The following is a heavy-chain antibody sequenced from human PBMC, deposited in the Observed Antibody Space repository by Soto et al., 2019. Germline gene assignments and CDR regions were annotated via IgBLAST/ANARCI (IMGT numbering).Heavy chain of an antibody. CDR3: AKDASRGWYYYYYGMDV. D-gene: IGHD6-19*01. CDR1: GFTFSSYG. CDR2: ISYDGSNK. J-gene: IGHJ6*02. Sequence: GGSLRPSCAASGFTFSSYGMHWVRQAPGKGLEWVAVISYDGSNKYYADSVKGRFTISRDNSKNTLYLQMNSLRAEDTAVYYCAKDASRGWYYYYYGMDVWGQGTTVTVSS. V-gene: IGHV3-30*18.